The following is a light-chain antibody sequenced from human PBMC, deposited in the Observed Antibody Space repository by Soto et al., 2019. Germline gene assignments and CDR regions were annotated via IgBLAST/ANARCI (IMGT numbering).Light chain of an antibody. CDR1: SGHSTYI. J-gene: IGLJ3*02. CDR3: ETWYSNTHKV. Sequence: QPVLTQSSSASASLGSSVKLTCILSSGHSTYIIAWHQQQPGKAPRFLMTLDRSGSYNRGSGVPDRFSGSSSGADRYPTISTLQFEDEGADYCETWYSNTHKVFGGGTKLTVL. CDR2: LDRSGSY. V-gene: IGLV4-60*02.